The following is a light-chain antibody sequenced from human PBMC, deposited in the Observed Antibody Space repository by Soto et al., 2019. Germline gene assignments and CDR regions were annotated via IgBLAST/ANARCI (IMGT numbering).Light chain of an antibody. CDR3: SSYTAGGTI. V-gene: IGLV2-14*01. J-gene: IGLJ1*01. Sequence: QSWMTHPASVSRSTGHSITIACTGTSGDVGGYYYVSWYQQLPGKAPKLMISEVSNRPSGVSNRFSGSKSGNTASLTISGLQAEEEADYYCSSYTAGGTIFGTGTKVTAL. CDR1: SGDVGGYYY. CDR2: EVS.